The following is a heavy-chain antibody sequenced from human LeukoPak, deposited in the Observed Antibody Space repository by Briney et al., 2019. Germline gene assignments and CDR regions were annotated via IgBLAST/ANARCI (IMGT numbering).Heavy chain of an antibody. CDR2: IYYSGST. CDR3: AREGRDLRTLGWEGNFDY. Sequence: SETLSLTCTVSGGSISSGGYYWSWIRQHPGKGLEWIGYIYYSGSTYYNPSLKSRVTISVDTSKNQFSLKLSSVTAADTAVYYCAREGRDLRTLGWEGNFDYWGQGTLVTVSS. CDR1: GGSISSGGYY. D-gene: IGHD6-19*01. V-gene: IGHV4-31*03. J-gene: IGHJ4*02.